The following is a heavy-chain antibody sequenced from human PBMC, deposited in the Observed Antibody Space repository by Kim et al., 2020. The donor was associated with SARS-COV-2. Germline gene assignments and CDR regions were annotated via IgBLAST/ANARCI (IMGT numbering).Heavy chain of an antibody. D-gene: IGHD5-12*01. Sequence: SETLSLTCAVSGGSIGSDGYSWSWLRQPPGKGLEWIGYICHSGSSDYNWSLKSRASISVDRTQNQFSLKLTSVTAADTAVYYCVREVDSHWYFDLWGRGT. CDR1: GGSIGSDGYS. CDR3: VREVDSHWYFDL. J-gene: IGHJ2*01. V-gene: IGHV4-30-2*01. CDR2: ICHSGSS.